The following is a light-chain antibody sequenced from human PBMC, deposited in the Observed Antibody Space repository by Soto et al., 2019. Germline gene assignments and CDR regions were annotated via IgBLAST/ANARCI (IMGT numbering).Light chain of an antibody. CDR2: DVS. CDR3: SSYSSSSTLV. Sequence: QSALTQPASVSGSPGPSITISCTGTSSDVGGYNYVSWYQQHPGKAPKLMIYDVSNRPSGVSNRFSGSKSGNTASLTISGLQAEDEADYYCSSYSSSSTLVLGGGTKLTV. CDR1: SSDVGGYNY. J-gene: IGLJ2*01. V-gene: IGLV2-14*01.